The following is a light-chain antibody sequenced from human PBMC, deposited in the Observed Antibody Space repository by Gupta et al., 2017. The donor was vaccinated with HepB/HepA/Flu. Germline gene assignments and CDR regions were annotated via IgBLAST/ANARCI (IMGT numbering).Light chain of an antibody. J-gene: IGKJ5*01. V-gene: IGKV1-39*01. CDR1: QSISTY. Sequence: GDRVIITCRASQSISTYLNWYQQESGKAPKLLIYAASNLQSGVPSRFSGSGSGTDFTLTIGSLQPEDFATHYCQQSYSTPITFGQGTRLQIK. CDR3: QQSYSTPIT. CDR2: AAS.